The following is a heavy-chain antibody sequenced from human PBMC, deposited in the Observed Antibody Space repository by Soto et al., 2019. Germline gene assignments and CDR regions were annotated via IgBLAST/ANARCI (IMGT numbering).Heavy chain of an antibody. J-gene: IGHJ6*02. V-gene: IGHV4-61*01. D-gene: IGHD2-2*02. Sequence: KASETLSLTCTVSGGSVSSGSYYWSWIRQPPGKGLEWIGYIYYSGSTNYNPSLKSRVTISVDTSKNQFSLKLSSVTAADTAVYYCARIPIFCSSTSCYTKEYYYYGMDVWGQGTTVTVSS. CDR2: IYYSGST. CDR1: GGSVSSGSYY. CDR3: ARIPIFCSSTSCYTKEYYYYGMDV.